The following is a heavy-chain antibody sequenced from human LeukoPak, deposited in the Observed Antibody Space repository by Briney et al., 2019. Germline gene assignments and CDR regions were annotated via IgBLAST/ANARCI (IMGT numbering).Heavy chain of an antibody. CDR1: GGSISSSTYS. Sequence: SETLSLTCTVSGGSISSSTYSWGWIGQPPGKGREWIGNMYYAGSTYYNPSLKSLLTISVDSSKKQFSLRLSLLADADSAFYYYASLDTSGPGDYWGQGTLVTVSS. CDR2: MYYAGST. J-gene: IGHJ4*02. D-gene: IGHD3-22*01. CDR3: ASLDTSGPGDY. V-gene: IGHV4-39*01.